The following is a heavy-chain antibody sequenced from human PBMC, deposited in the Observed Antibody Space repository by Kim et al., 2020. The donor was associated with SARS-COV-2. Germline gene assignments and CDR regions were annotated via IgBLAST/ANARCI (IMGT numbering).Heavy chain of an antibody. CDR3: ARTGRPLYSIRREGNWFDP. CDR1: GYSFTSYW. D-gene: IGHD6-13*01. V-gene: IGHV5-51*01. Sequence: GDSLKISCKGSGYSFTSYWIGWVRQMPGKGLEWMGIIYPGDSDTRYSPSFQGQVTISADKSISTAYLQWSSLKASDTAMYYCARTGRPLYSIRREGNWFDPWGQGTLVTVSS. J-gene: IGHJ5*02. CDR2: IYPGDSDT.